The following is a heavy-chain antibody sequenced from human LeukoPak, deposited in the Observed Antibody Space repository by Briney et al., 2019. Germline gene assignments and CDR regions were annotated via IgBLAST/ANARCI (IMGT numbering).Heavy chain of an antibody. CDR1: GGSISSYY. D-gene: IGHD5-18*01. J-gene: IGHJ2*01. CDR2: IYYSGST. V-gene: IGHV4-59*08. Sequence: SETLSLTCTVSGGSISSYYWSWIRQPPGKGLEWIGYIYYSGSTNYNPSLKSRVTISVDTSKNQFSLKLSSVTAADTAVYYCARRGGYSYNNWYFDFWGRGPLFTVSS. CDR3: ARRGGYSYNNWYFDF.